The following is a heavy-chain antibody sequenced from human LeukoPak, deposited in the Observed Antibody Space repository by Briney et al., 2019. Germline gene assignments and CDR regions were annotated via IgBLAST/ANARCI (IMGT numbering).Heavy chain of an antibody. D-gene: IGHD3-9*01. CDR3: ARDFEISH. CDR2: IWYEGSSK. J-gene: IGHJ1*01. V-gene: IGHV3-33*01. CDR1: GFTFNSYG. Sequence: GRSLRLSCAASGFTFNSYGMQWVRQAPGKALECVALIWYEGSSKHYADSVRRRFNISRDNYKNTLSLKMNTERAEHMAVYHCARDFEISHWGQGTLVTVSS.